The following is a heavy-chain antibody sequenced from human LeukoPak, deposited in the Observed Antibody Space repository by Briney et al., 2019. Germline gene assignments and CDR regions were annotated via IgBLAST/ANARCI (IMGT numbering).Heavy chain of an antibody. CDR3: AKDPDCTSGVCYTFFDY. J-gene: IGHJ4*02. V-gene: IGHV3-23*01. CDR2: ISGSGGST. Sequence: PGGSLRLSCAASGFTVGSNYMSWVRQAPGKGLEWVSAISGSGGSTYYADSVKGRFTISRDNSKNTLYLQMNSLRAEDTAVYYCAKDPDCTSGVCYTFFDYWGQGTLVTVSS. CDR1: GFTVGSNY. D-gene: IGHD2-8*01.